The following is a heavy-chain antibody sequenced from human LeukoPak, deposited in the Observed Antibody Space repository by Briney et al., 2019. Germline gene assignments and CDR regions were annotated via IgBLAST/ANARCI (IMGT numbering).Heavy chain of an antibody. J-gene: IGHJ4*02. D-gene: IGHD3-10*01. CDR2: IIPIFGTA. CDR1: GGTFSSYA. V-gene: IGHV1-69*06. CDR3: ARDFIGSGSYYAGLDY. Sequence: ASVKVSCKASGGTFSSYAISWVRQAPGQGLEWMGGIIPIFGTANYAQKFQGRVTITADKSTSTAYMELSSLRSEDTAVYYCARDFIGSGSYYAGLDYWGQGTLVTVSS.